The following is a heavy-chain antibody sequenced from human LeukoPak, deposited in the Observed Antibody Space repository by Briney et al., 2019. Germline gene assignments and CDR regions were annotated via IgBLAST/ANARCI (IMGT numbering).Heavy chain of an antibody. CDR2: INPSGGTT. CDR1: GYTFTSYY. CDR3: ARDVQYSSGWPIYYYMDV. D-gene: IGHD6-19*01. J-gene: IGHJ6*03. Sequence: ASVKVSCKASGYTFTSYYMHWVRQAPGQGLEWMGLINPSGGTTRYAQKFQGRVTMTRDLSTSTDYMELSSLRSEDTAVYYCARDVQYSSGWPIYYYMDVWGKGTTVTVSS. V-gene: IGHV1-46*01.